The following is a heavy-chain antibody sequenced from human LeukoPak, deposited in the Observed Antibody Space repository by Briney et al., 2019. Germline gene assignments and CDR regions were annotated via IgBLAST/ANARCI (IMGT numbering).Heavy chain of an antibody. V-gene: IGHV3-30-3*01. CDR2: ISFDGSNK. J-gene: IGHJ2*01. CDR3: ARDPLSARQTGYFDL. CDR1: GFTFSSYA. Sequence: GGSLRLSCAASGFTFSSYALHWVRQAPGKGLEWVAVISFDGSNKYYADSVKGRFTVSRDNSKNTLFLQMNSLRADDTAVYYCARDPLSARQTGYFDLWGRGTLVTVSS. D-gene: IGHD3-16*02.